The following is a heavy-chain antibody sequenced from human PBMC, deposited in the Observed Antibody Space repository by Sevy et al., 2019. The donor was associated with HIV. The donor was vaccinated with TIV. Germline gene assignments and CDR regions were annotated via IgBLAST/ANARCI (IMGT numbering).Heavy chain of an antibody. J-gene: IGHJ6*03. V-gene: IGHV3-30*02. CDR3: AKAVVITHYYYYYYMDV. Sequence: GGSLRLSCAASGFTFSSYGMHWVRQAPGKGLEWVAFIRYDGSNKYYADSVKGRFTISRDNSKNTLYLQMNSLRAEDTAVYYCAKAVVITHYYYYYYMDVWGKGTTVTVSS. D-gene: IGHD3-22*01. CDR2: IRYDGSNK. CDR1: GFTFSSYG.